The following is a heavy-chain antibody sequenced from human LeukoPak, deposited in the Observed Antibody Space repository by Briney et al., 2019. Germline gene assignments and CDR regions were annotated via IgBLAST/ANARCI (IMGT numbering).Heavy chain of an antibody. CDR2: IYTSGST. CDR3: ARDYGSGSYYRRLFAFDI. CDR1: GGSISSYY. D-gene: IGHD3-10*01. J-gene: IGHJ3*02. Sequence: SETLSLTCTVSGGSISSYYWSWIGQPAGKGLEWIGRIYTSGSTNYSPSLKSRVTMSVDTSKNQFSLKLSSVTAADTAVYYCARDYGSGSYYRRLFAFDIWGQGTMVTVSS. V-gene: IGHV4-4*07.